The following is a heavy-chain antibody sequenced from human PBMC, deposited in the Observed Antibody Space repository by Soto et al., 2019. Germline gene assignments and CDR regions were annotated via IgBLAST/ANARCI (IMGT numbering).Heavy chain of an antibody. CDR2: IYPGYSDT. Sequence: EXLKISCKCSGYXFTSYLLVWVRHMPGKGLECIGIIYPGYSDTRYSPSFQGQVTISADKSISTAYLQWSSLKASDTAMYYCARLPLYGSGSYYSWFDPWGQGNLVTVS. V-gene: IGHV5-51*01. CDR1: GYXFTSYL. J-gene: IGHJ5*02. D-gene: IGHD3-10*01. CDR3: ARLPLYGSGSYYSWFDP.